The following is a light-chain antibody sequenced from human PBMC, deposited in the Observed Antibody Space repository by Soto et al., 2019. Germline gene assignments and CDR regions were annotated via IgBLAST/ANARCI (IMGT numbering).Light chain of an antibody. CDR3: QQANSFPVT. Sequence: DVQMTQSPSSVSASVGDRVTITCRASQGINSWLAWHQQRPGKAPRLLIYAASSLQSGVPSRFSGSGSGTDFTLTSRSLQPEDFATYYCQQANSFPVTFGGGTKVEIK. CDR1: QGINSW. CDR2: AAS. V-gene: IGKV1-12*01. J-gene: IGKJ4*01.